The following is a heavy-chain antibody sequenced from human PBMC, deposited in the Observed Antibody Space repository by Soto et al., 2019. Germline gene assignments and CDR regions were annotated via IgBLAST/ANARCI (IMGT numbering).Heavy chain of an antibody. CDR2: INYSEDT. CDR3: ARRLVGVMKGFDF. V-gene: IGHV4-34*01. D-gene: IGHD1-26*01. CDR1: RGALSGYS. Sequence: SETLSLTCAVYRGALSGYSWNWIRQPPGKGLEWIGEINYSEDTNPTYNPSLKSRVTISVNTSRNQFSLRLDSVTVADTAVYYCARRLVGVMKGFDFWGQGTLVTVSS. J-gene: IGHJ5*01.